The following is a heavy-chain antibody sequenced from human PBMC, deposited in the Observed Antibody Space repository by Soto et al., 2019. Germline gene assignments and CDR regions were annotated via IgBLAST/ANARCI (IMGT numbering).Heavy chain of an antibody. CDR2: LHYSGST. J-gene: IGHJ4*02. D-gene: IGHD6-13*01. Sequence: TSETLSLTCAFSCYSINSGYYWGWIRLPPGKGLEWIGSLHYSGSTYYNPSLNSRVTISVDTSKNQFSLKLSSVTAADTAVYYCARAGVAAGKSRPFDYWGQGTLVTVSS. CDR3: ARAGVAAGKSRPFDY. CDR1: CYSINSGYY. V-gene: IGHV4-38-2*01.